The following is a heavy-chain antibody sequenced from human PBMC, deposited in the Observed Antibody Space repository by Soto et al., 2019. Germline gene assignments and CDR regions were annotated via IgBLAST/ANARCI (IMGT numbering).Heavy chain of an antibody. CDR1: GGSISCYY. V-gene: IGHV4-59*08. CDR2: IYYSGST. Sequence: PSETLSLTCTVSGGSISCYYWSWIRQPPGKGLEWIGYIYYSGSTNYNPSLKSRVTISVDTSKNQFSLKLSSVTAADTAVYYCARQDSSGWYYFDYWGQGTLVTVSS. J-gene: IGHJ4*02. D-gene: IGHD6-19*01. CDR3: ARQDSSGWYYFDY.